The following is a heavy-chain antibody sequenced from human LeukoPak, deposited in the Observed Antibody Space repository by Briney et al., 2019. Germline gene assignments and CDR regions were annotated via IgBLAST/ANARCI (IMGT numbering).Heavy chain of an antibody. CDR2: IRYDGSNK. D-gene: IGHD3-16*02. V-gene: IGHV3-30*02. J-gene: IGHJ6*03. CDR3: ANLYVWGSYRYSMDV. CDR1: GFTFCSYG. Sequence: SGGSLRLSCAASGFTFCSYGMHWVRQAPGKGLEWVAFIRYDGSNKYYAGSVKGRFTISRDNSKNTLYLQMNSLRAEDTAVYYCANLYVWGSYRYSMDVWGKGTTVTVSS.